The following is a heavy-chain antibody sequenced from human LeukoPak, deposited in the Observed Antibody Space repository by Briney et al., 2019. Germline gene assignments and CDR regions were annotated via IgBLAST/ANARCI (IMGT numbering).Heavy chain of an antibody. CDR3: ARLGVATTGDY. CDR2: INHSGST. Sequence: PSETLSLTCTVSGGSISSSSYYWSWIRQPPGKGLEWIGEINHSGSTNYNPSLKSRVTISVDTSKNQFSLKLSSVTAADTAVYYCARLGVATTGDYWGQGTLVTVSS. CDR1: GGSISSSSYY. D-gene: IGHD5-12*01. V-gene: IGHV4-39*07. J-gene: IGHJ4*02.